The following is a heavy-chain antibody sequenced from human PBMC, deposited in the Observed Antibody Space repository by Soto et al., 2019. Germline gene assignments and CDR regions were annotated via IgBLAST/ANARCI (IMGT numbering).Heavy chain of an antibody. D-gene: IGHD7-27*01. CDR1: GGSISNHY. V-gene: IGHV4-59*11. Sequence: HVQLQESGPGLVKPSETLSLTCSVSGGSISNHYWSWIRQPPGKGLEWIGYLYYNGNTNYNPSIKRRLTMSVDTYRNQISLKLTTVTAADTAVYYCTRANWYSEYWGQGTLVTVSS. J-gene: IGHJ4*02. CDR2: LYYNGNT. CDR3: TRANWYSEY.